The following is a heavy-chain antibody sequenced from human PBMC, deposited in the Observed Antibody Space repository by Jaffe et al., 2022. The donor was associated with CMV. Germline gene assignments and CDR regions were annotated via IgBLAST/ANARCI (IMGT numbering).Heavy chain of an antibody. CDR2: ISSSGSTI. D-gene: IGHD3-16*02. CDR3: ARGSYDYVWGSYPQYYFDY. CDR1: GFTFSSYE. V-gene: IGHV3-48*03. Sequence: EVQLVESGGGLVQPGGSLRLSCAASGFTFSSYEMNWVRQAPGKGLEWVSYISSSGSTIYYADSVKGRFTISRDNAKNSLYLQMNSLRAEDTAVYYCARGSYDYVWGSYPQYYFDYWGQGTLVTVSS. J-gene: IGHJ4*02.